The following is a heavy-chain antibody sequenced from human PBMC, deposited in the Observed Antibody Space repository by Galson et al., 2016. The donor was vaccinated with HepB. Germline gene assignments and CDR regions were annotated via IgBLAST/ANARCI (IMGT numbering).Heavy chain of an antibody. J-gene: IGHJ6*02. D-gene: IGHD2-2*01. CDR1: GYSFTSSA. CDR3: ASGGYCSSTSCYDPPGYYYGMDV. Sequence: SVKVSCKASGYSFTSSAMQWVRQAPGQRLEWMGWINAGNGNTKYSQKFQGRATITRDTSASTAYMELSSLRSEDTAVYYCASGGYCSSTSCYDPPGYYYGMDVWGQGTTVTVSS. V-gene: IGHV1-3*01. CDR2: INAGNGNT.